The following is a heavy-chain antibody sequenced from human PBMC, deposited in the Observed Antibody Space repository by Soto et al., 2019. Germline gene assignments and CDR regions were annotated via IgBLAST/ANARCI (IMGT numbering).Heavy chain of an antibody. CDR1: GGSFSGYY. J-gene: IGHJ2*01. CDR2: INHSGST. V-gene: IGHV4-34*01. CDR3: ARGGGYCSGGSCFPLGWYFDL. D-gene: IGHD2-15*01. Sequence: QVQLQQWGAGLLKPSEALSLTCAVYGGSFSGYYWSWIRQPPGKGLEWIGEINHSGSTNYNPSLKSRVTISVDTSKDQFSLRLSSGSAADTAVYYCARGGGYCSGGSCFPLGWYFDLWGRGTLVTVS.